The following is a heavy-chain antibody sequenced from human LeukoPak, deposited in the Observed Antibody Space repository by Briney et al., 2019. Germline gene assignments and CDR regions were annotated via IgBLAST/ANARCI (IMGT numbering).Heavy chain of an antibody. CDR3: ARSGSKNSSSWYDAFDI. V-gene: IGHV3-9*01. Sequence: GGSLRLSCAASGFTFDDYAMHWVRQAPGKGLEWVSGISWNSGSIGYADSVKGRFTISRDNAKNSLYLQMNSLRAEDTAVYYCARSGSKNSSSWYDAFDIWGQGTMVTVSS. D-gene: IGHD6-13*01. CDR1: GFTFDDYA. J-gene: IGHJ3*02. CDR2: ISWNSGSI.